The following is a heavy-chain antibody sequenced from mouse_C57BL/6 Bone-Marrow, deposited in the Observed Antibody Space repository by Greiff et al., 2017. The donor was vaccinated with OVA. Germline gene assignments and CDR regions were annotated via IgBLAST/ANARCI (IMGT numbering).Heavy chain of an antibody. D-gene: IGHD4-1*01. CDR1: GLTFSDYG. CDR2: ISSGSSTI. CDR3: ARINDWDTAY. J-gene: IGHJ3*01. V-gene: IGHV5-17*01. Sequence: EVQLVESGGGLVQPGESLKLSCAASGLTFSDYGMHWVRQAPEKGLEWVAYISSGSSTIYYADTVKGRFTISRDNAKNTLFLQMTSLRSEDTAMYYCARINDWDTAYWGQGTLVTVSA.